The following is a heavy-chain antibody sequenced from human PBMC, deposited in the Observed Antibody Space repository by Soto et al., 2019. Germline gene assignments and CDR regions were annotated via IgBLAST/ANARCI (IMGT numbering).Heavy chain of an antibody. CDR1: GFSFSSYG. Sequence: QVQLVESGGGVVQPGRSLRLSCAASGFSFSSYGMHWVRQAPGKGLEWVAFIWYDGSDKYYADSVKGRFTISRDNPNNTLYLQMNSLRAEDTAMYYCASLARFDPWGQGTLVTVSS. J-gene: IGHJ5*02. CDR3: ASLARFDP. V-gene: IGHV3-33*03. CDR2: IWYDGSDK. D-gene: IGHD3-3*02.